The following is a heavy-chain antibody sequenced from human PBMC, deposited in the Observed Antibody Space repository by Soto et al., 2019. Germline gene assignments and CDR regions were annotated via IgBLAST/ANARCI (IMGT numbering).Heavy chain of an antibody. CDR1: GGTFNTYA. V-gene: IGHV1-69*19. Sequence: QVQLVQSGAEMKKPGSSVKVSCQSSGGTFNTYAMNWVRQAPGQGPERMGDISPMFGAANYAPKFQGRVTITAHETTGTSSMQLSSLTSDDTALCFCAREVQVHAPAFVYWGQRTLVTVSS. CDR2: ISPMFGAA. J-gene: IGHJ4*02. D-gene: IGHD3-10*01. CDR3: AREVQVHAPAFVY.